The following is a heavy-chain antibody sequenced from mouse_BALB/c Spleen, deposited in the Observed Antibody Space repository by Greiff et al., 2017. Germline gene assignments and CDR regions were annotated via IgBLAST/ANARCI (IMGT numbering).Heavy chain of an antibody. V-gene: IGHV1-87*01. Sequence: VQLQQSGAELARPGASVKLSCKASGYTFTSYWMQWVKQRPGQGLEWIGAIYPGDGDTRYTQKFKGKATLTADKSSSTAYMQLSSLASEDSAVYYCASGNWFAYWGQGTLVTVSA. CDR3: ASGNWFAY. J-gene: IGHJ3*01. CDR1: GYTFTSYW. CDR2: IYPGDGDT.